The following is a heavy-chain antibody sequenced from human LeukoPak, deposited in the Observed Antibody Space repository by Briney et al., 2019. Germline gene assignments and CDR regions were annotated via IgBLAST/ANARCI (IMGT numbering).Heavy chain of an antibody. Sequence: GGSLRLSCAASGFTFSPYGMHWVRQAPGKGLEWVAVISYDGSDKYYADSVKGRFTISRDNSKNTLYLQMNRLRPDDTAVYYCARDSRQLALDYWGQGTLATVSS. CDR1: GFTFSPYG. J-gene: IGHJ4*02. CDR3: ARDSRQLALDY. D-gene: IGHD6-13*01. CDR2: ISYDGSDK. V-gene: IGHV3-30*03.